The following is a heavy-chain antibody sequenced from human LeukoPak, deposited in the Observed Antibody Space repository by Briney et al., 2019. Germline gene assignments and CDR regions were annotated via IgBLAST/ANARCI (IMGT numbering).Heavy chain of an antibody. CDR1: GYTFTSYG. CDR3: ARVSEDYYDSSGYYPFDY. D-gene: IGHD3-22*01. V-gene: IGHV1-18*01. Sequence: LAASVKVSCKASGYTFTSYGISWVRQAPGQGLEWMGWISAYNGNTNYAQKLQGRVTMTTDTSTSTAYMELRSLRSDDTAVYYCARVSEDYYDSSGYYPFDYWGQGTLVTVSS. CDR2: ISAYNGNT. J-gene: IGHJ4*02.